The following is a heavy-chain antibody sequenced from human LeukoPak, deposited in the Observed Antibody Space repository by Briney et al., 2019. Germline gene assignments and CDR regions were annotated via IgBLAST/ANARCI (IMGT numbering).Heavy chain of an antibody. J-gene: IGHJ4*02. CDR3: QAYYGSGSSSDY. D-gene: IGHD3-10*01. V-gene: IGHV4-39*01. CDR2: IYYSGST. Sequence: SETLSLTCTVSGGSISSSSYYWGWIRQPPGKGLEWIGSIYYSGSTYYNPSLKSRVTISVDTSKNQFSLKLNSMTAADTAVYYCQAYYGSGSSSDYWGQGTLVTVSS. CDR1: GGSISSSSYY.